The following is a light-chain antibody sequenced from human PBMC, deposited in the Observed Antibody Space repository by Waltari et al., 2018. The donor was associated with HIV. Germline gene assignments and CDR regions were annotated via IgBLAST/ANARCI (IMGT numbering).Light chain of an antibody. Sequence: EIVLTQSPVTMALSPGEWATVSCRASENMTSQNLAWYQQRSGQAPRLLIFGASRRNTGVPQRFSGAGSGPDFTLTVSSLEPEDFALYFCQQYETSPYTFGQGT. CDR3: QQYETSPYT. CDR1: ENMTSQN. V-gene: IGKV3-20*01. CDR2: GAS. J-gene: IGKJ2*01.